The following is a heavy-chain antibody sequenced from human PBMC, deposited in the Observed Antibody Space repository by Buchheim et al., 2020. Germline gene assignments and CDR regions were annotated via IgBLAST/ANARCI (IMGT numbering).Heavy chain of an antibody. CDR3: ARGGKICSGGTCFTNWFDP. J-gene: IGHJ5*02. D-gene: IGHD2-15*01. Sequence: QVQLQESGPGLVKPSETLSLTCTVSGGSVSSGSYYWSWIRQPPGKGLEWIGYIYYSGSTNYNPSLKSRVTISVDTSKNQLSLKLSSVTAADTAVYYCARGGKICSGGTCFTNWFDPWGQGTL. CDR1: GGSVSSGSYY. V-gene: IGHV4-61*01. CDR2: IYYSGST.